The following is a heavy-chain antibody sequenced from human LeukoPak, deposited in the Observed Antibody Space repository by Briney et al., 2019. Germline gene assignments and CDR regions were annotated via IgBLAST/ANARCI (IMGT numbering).Heavy chain of an antibody. CDR3: AREILAAGSYYYYMDV. J-gene: IGHJ6*03. V-gene: IGHV4-59*01. D-gene: IGHD6-13*01. CDR2: IYYSGST. CDR1: GGSISSYY. Sequence: SETLSLTRTVSGGSISSYYWSWIRQPPGKGLEWIGYIYYSGSTNYNPSLKSRVTISVDTSKNQFSLKLSSVTAADTAVYYCAREILAAGSYYYYMDVWGKGTTVTVSS.